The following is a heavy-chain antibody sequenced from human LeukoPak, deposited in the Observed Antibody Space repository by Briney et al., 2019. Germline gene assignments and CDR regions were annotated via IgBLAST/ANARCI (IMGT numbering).Heavy chain of an antibody. J-gene: IGHJ4*01. CDR1: GFTFSSYA. CDR3: ARGPSVPGIAVAVGLDY. CDR2: ISSNGGST. Sequence: GGSLRLSCAASGFTFSSYAMHWVRQAPGKGLEYVSAISSNGGSTYYADSVKGRFTISRDNSKNTLYLQMGSLRAEDMAVYYCARGPSVPGIAVAVGLDYWGNGTMVSVSS. D-gene: IGHD6-19*01. V-gene: IGHV3-64*02.